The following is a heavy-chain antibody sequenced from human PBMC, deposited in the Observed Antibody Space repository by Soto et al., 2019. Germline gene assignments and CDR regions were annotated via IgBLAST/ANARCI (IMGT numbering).Heavy chain of an antibody. CDR1: GFTFSRYA. CDR3: AKGGSEGGRPGGGLGYYYYGMDA. V-gene: IGHV3-23*01. CDR2: IRASGGST. J-gene: IGHJ6*02. D-gene: IGHD3-16*01. Sequence: GGFLRISCATSGFTFSRYAMSWARQAPGQGWERGSAIRASGGSTPSADPANGRSTTARDNPTNTRYRQRNTLRAEATAVYYCAKGGSEGGRPGGGLGYYYYGMDAWGQGT.